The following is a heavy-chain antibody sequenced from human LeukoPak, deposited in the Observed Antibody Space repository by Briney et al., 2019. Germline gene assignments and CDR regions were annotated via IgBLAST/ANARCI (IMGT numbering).Heavy chain of an antibody. D-gene: IGHD3-3*01. Sequence: PGGSLRLSCAASGFTFSSYWMHWVRQAPGKGLEWVSRINSDGSSTYYADSVKGRFTISRDNAKNTLYLQMNSLRAEDTAVYYCARVPYYDFWSGYHTPYYCGMDVWGQGTTVTVSS. J-gene: IGHJ6*02. V-gene: IGHV3-74*01. CDR1: GFTFSSYW. CDR2: INSDGSST. CDR3: ARVPYYDFWSGYHTPYYCGMDV.